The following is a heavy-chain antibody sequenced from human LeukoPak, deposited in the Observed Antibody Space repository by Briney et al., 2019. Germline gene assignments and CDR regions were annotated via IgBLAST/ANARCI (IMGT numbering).Heavy chain of an antibody. V-gene: IGHV4-4*02. CDR2: IYHSGST. Sequence: SGTLSLTCAVSGGSISSSNWWSWVRQPPGKGLEWIGEIYHSGSTNYNPSLKSRVTISVDTSKNQFSLKLSSVTAAETAVYYCARVSGSGRWAAYYYGMDVWGQGTTVTVSS. CDR3: ARVSGSGRWAAYYYGMDV. CDR1: GGSISSSNW. D-gene: IGHD3-10*01. J-gene: IGHJ6*02.